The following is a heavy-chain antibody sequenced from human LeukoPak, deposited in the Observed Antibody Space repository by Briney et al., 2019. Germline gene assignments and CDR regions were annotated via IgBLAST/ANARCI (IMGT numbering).Heavy chain of an antibody. D-gene: IGHD6-19*01. J-gene: IGHJ4*02. Sequence: GGSLRLSCAASGFAFSSYEMNWVRQAPGKGLEWVSAISGSGGSTYYADSVKGRFTISRDNAKNSLYLQMNSLRAEDTAVYYCARGKYSSGWFDYWGQGTLVTVSS. CDR3: ARGKYSSGWFDY. CDR2: ISGSGGST. CDR1: GFAFSSYE. V-gene: IGHV3-48*03.